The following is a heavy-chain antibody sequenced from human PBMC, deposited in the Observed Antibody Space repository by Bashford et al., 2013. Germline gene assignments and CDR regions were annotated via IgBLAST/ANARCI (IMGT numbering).Heavy chain of an antibody. CDR3: ARPAVYGGTFDI. D-gene: IGHD3-16*01. J-gene: IGHJ3*02. CDR1: GGSISSYY. Sequence: SSETLSLTCTVSGGSISSYYWSWIRQPPGKGLEWIGYIYYSGSTNYNPSLKSRVTISVDTSKNQFSLKLSSVTAADTAVYYCARPAVYGGTFDIVGPRDKWSPSPQ. V-gene: IGHV4-59*01. CDR2: IYYSGST.